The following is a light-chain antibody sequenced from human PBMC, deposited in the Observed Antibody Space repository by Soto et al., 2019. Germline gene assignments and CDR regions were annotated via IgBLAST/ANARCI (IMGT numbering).Light chain of an antibody. CDR1: SSDVGSCNV. Sequence: QSALTQPASVSGSPGQSITISCTGTSSDVGSCNVVSWYQHYPGTAPQLMIYEAFKRPSGVSSRFSGSKSGNTASLTISGLQAEDEADYFCCSHEGSDTYVFGTWTKVTVL. CDR2: EAF. J-gene: IGLJ1*01. V-gene: IGLV2-23*01. CDR3: CSHEGSDTYV.